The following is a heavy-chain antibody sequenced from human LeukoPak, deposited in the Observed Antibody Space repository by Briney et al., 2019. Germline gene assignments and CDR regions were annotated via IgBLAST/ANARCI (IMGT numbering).Heavy chain of an antibody. V-gene: IGHV3-64D*06. J-gene: IGHJ3*02. D-gene: IGHD2-21*01. CDR3: VKDKMLFGHDAFDI. CDR2: ISINGGTT. Sequence: GSLRLSCSTSGFTFSSFAMHWVRQAPGKGLEYVSAISINGGTTHYADSVKGSFTISRDNSKNTLYLQMSSLRAEDTAVYYCVKDKMLFGHDAFDIWGQGTMVTVSS. CDR1: GFTFSSFA.